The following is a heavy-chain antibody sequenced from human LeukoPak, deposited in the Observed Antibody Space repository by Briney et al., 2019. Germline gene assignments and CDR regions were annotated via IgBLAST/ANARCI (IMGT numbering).Heavy chain of an antibody. CDR3: ARDYTGLLWFGELWYHFDY. D-gene: IGHD3-10*01. V-gene: IGHV3-7*03. Sequence: SGGSLRLSCAASGFTFSSYWMSWVRQAPGKGLEWVANIKQDGSEKYYVDSVKGRFTISRDNAKNSMYLQMNSLRAEDTAVYYCARDYTGLLWFGELWYHFDYWGQGTLVTVSS. CDR2: IKQDGSEK. CDR1: GFTFSSYW. J-gene: IGHJ4*02.